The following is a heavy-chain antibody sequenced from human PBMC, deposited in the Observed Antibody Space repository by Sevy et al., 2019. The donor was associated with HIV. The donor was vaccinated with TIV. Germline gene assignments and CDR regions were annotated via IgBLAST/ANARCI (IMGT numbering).Heavy chain of an antibody. D-gene: IGHD3-22*01. Sequence: SETLSLTCKISGGSISSSNYYWGWIRQPPGKGLEWIGTIYYSGSTYYNPSLKSRVTIAVDTSKNQFSLKLSSVTAADTAVYYCARRDDSMIVRGAFDIWGQGTMVTVSS. CDR2: IYYSGST. CDR1: GGSISSSNYY. V-gene: IGHV4-39*01. J-gene: IGHJ3*02. CDR3: ARRDDSMIVRGAFDI.